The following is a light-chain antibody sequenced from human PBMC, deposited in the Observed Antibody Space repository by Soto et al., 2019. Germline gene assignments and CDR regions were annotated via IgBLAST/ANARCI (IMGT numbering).Light chain of an antibody. Sequence: QSALTQPASVSGSPGQSITISCTGTSSDVGGYNYVSWYQQHPGKAPHLMIYEISNRPSGVSNRFSGSKSGNTASLTISGLHAEDEADYYCSSYTSSSTLVFGTGTKLTVL. CDR2: EIS. V-gene: IGLV2-14*01. CDR3: SSYTSSSTLV. J-gene: IGLJ1*01. CDR1: SSDVGGYNY.